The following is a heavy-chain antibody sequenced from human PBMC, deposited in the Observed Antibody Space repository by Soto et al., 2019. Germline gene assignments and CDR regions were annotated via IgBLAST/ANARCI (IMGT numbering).Heavy chain of an antibody. J-gene: IGHJ4*02. Sequence: VRQAPGKGLEWVALMSYDGSNEYYADSVKGRFTISRDSSKNTLYLQMNSLRAEDTAVYYCAKDGSHNFDYWGQGTLVTVSS. CDR2: MSYDGSNE. CDR3: AKDGSHNFDY. D-gene: IGHD1-26*01. V-gene: IGHV3-30*18.